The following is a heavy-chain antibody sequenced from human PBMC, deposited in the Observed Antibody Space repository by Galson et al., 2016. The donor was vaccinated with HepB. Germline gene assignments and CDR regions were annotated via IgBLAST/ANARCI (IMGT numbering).Heavy chain of an antibody. CDR1: GFTFSNYG. CDR2: IYSDGSKI. D-gene: IGHD4-17*01. CDR3: ARAHYGVLPLDY. J-gene: IGHJ4*02. Sequence: SLRLSCAASGFTFSNYGFHWARHTPAKGLEWVAFIYSDGSKIYYGNSAKGRFTISRDNSKHTVYLEMNSLRAEDTAVYYCARAHYGVLPLDYWGQGTLVTVSA. V-gene: IGHV3-33*01.